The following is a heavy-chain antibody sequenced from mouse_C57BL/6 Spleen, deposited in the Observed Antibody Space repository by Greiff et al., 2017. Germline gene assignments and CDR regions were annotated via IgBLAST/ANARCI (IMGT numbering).Heavy chain of an antibody. CDR3: ARALAGDSFDY. V-gene: IGHV1-64*01. CDR2: IHPNSGST. CDR1: GYTFTSYW. J-gene: IGHJ2*01. Sequence: QVQLQQPGAELVKPGASVKLSCTASGYTFTSYWMHWVKQRPGQGLEWIGMIHPNSGSTNYNEKFKSKATLTVDKSSSTAYMHLSSLTSEDSAVYYCARALAGDSFDYWGQGTTLTVSS. D-gene: IGHD6-1*01.